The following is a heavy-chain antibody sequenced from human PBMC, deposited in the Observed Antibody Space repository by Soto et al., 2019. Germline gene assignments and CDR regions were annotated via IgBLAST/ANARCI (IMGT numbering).Heavy chain of an antibody. D-gene: IGHD3-16*01. V-gene: IGHV1-69*13. J-gene: IGHJ1*01. CDR3: ASGVPAEYFQH. Sequence: ASVKVSCKASGGSFSTYGINWVRLAPGQGLEWMGGIIPKFGTTNYAQKFPGRVTITADESTSTAYMELSSLRSEDTAVYYCASGVPAEYFQHWGQGTLVTSPQ. CDR1: GGSFSTYG. CDR2: IIPKFGTT.